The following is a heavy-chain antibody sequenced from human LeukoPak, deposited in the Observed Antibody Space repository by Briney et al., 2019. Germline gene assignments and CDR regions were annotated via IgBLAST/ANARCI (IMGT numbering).Heavy chain of an antibody. CDR1: GYTFTSYY. Sequence: GASVTVSFKASGYTFTSYYMHWVRQAPGQGLEWMGIINPSGGSTSYAQKFQGRVTMTRDTSTSTVYMELSSLRSEDTAVYYCARGLRVAVAGPGEYYFDYWGQGTLVTVSS. CDR3: ARGLRVAVAGPGEYYFDY. CDR2: INPSGGST. D-gene: IGHD6-19*01. V-gene: IGHV1-46*01. J-gene: IGHJ4*02.